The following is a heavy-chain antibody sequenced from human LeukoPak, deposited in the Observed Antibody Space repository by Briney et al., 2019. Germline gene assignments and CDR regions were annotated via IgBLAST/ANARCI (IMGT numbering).Heavy chain of an antibody. CDR3: ARERDYYDSSGYYTPYFDY. D-gene: IGHD3-22*01. CDR1: GFTFSSYA. CDR2: ISGSGGST. J-gene: IGHJ4*02. Sequence: PGGSLRLSCAASGFTFSSYAMSWVRQAPGKGLEWVSAISGSGGSTYYADSVKGRLTISRDNSKNTLYLQMNSLRAEDTAVYYCARERDYYDSSGYYTPYFDYWGQGNLVTVSS. V-gene: IGHV3-23*01.